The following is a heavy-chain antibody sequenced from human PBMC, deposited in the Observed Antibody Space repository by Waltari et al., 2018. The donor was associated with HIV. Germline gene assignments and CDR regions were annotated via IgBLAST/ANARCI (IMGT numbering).Heavy chain of an antibody. D-gene: IGHD3-9*01. J-gene: IGHJ4*02. V-gene: IGHV3-30*01. CDR1: GFTFSDFV. CDR2: ISDDGSDN. CDR3: AREFYYDSTGYNSGFDY. Sequence: QVHLLESGGGLVEPGGSLRPSCAASGFTFSDFVMPWVRLAPGTGREWVADISDDGSDNDDADSDKGRFTISRDNSRNTLYLQMNSLRPEDTAVYFCAREFYYDSTGYNSGFDYWGQGTLVTVSS.